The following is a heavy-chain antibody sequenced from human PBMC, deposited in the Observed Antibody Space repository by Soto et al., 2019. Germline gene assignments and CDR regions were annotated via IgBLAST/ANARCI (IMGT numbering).Heavy chain of an antibody. J-gene: IGHJ4*02. D-gene: IGHD3-22*01. V-gene: IGHV1-69*01. Sequence: QEQLVQSGAEVKKPGSSVKVSCKASGGIFSSYAISWVRQAPGQGLEWMGGIIPIFGTANYAQKFQGRVKITADESTNTVYMDLSSLKSEDTAIYYFARCGSGYVWFNEFWGQGTLVTVSS. CDR1: GGIFSSYA. CDR3: ARCGSGYVWFNEF. CDR2: IIPIFGTA.